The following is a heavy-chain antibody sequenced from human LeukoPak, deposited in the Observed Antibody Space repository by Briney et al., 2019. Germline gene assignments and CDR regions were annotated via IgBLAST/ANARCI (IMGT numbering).Heavy chain of an antibody. J-gene: IGHJ4*02. CDR1: GYTFTSYG. V-gene: IGHV1-69*13. Sequence: SMKVSCKASGYTFTSYGISWVRQAPGQGLEWMGGIIPVYGTATYAQNFQGRVTITADESTTTAYMELSSLRSEDTAVYYCASDGRVFEYYYDSSDYFTFFDYWGQGTLVTVSS. CDR3: ASDGRVFEYYYDSSDYFTFFDY. D-gene: IGHD3-22*01. CDR2: IIPVYGTA.